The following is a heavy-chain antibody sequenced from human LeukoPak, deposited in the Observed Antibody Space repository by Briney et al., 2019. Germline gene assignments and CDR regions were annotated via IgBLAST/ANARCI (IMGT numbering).Heavy chain of an antibody. D-gene: IGHD3-22*01. CDR3: AKDEYYYDSSGDFDY. Sequence: GGSLRLSCAASGFTFSSYAMSWVRQAPGKGLEWVSAIGGSGGSTYYADSVKGRFTISRDNSKNTLYLQMNSLRAEDTAVYYCAKDEYYYDSSGDFDYWGQGTLVTVSS. J-gene: IGHJ4*02. V-gene: IGHV3-23*01. CDR2: IGGSGGST. CDR1: GFTFSSYA.